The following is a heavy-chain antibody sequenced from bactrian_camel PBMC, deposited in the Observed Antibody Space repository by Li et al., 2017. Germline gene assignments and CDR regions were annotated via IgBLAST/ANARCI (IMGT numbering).Heavy chain of an antibody. CDR2: VSVGGSP. J-gene: IGHJ4*01. CDR3: AAEGPGGNSRCTLSVHEHNY. D-gene: IGHD2*01. Sequence: HVQLVESGGGSVQAGGSLRLSCAVASGYNVVTLCMGWFRQAPGKAREGVAAVSVGGSPYYADSVKGRFTISQDSAKNTLYLQMNSLTPEDTAMYYCAAEGPGGNSRCTLSVHEHNYWGQGTQVTVS. V-gene: IGHV3S55*01. CDR1: GYNVVTLC.